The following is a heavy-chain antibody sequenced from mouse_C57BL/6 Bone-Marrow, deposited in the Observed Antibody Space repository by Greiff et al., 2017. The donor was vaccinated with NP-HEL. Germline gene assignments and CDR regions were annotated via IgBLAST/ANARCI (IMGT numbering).Heavy chain of an antibody. CDR2: ISGGGGNT. CDR3: AREPPWYFDY. CDR1: GFTFSSYT. Sequence: EVQLVESGGGLVKPGGSLKLSCAASGFTFSSYTMSWVRQTPEKRLEWVATISGGGGNTYYPDSVKGRFTISRDNAKKTLYLQMSSLRSEDTALYYCAREPPWYFDYWGQGTTLTVSS. V-gene: IGHV5-9*01. J-gene: IGHJ2*01.